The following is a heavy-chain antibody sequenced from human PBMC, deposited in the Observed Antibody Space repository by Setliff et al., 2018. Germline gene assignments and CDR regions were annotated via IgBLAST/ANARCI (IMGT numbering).Heavy chain of an antibody. CDR2: IRPLRGDT. J-gene: IGHJ6*03. D-gene: IGHD1-7*01. CDR1: GYIFSAYH. V-gene: IGHV1-2*02. Sequence: ASVKVSCKASGYIFSAYHVHWVRQAPGQGPEWVGCIRPLRGDTKSAQKFQGRLTMTGDASINTAFMELTGLTSDDTAVYYCARAPSGTGFYHFFSYMDVWGKGSPGHRLL. CDR3: ARAPSGTGFYHFFSYMDV.